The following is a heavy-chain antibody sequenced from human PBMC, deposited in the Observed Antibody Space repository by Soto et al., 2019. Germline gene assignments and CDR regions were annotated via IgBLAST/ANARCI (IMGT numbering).Heavy chain of an antibody. J-gene: IGHJ4*02. CDR3: ARERGLDY. V-gene: IGHV3-7*05. CDR2: IKEDGAEK. Sequence: EVHLVESGGGLVQPGGSLRLSCAASGFTFSSCWMSWVRQAPGKGLEWVANIKEDGAEKYYIASVKGRFTISRANVENTLYLQMNSLRAEDSAVYYCARERGLDYCGQGILVTVAS. CDR1: GFTFSSCW.